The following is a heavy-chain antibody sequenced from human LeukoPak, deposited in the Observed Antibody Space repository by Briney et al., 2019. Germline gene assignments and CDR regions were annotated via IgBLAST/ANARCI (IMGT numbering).Heavy chain of an antibody. J-gene: IGHJ4*02. CDR3: ARSGLYSSSWYLNY. V-gene: IGHV3-7*01. Sequence: GGSLRLSCAASGFTFSDYYMSWIRQAPGKGLGWVANIKQDGSEKYYVDSVKGRFTISRDNAKNSLYLQMNSLRAEDTALYYCARSGLYSSSWYLNYWGQGTLVSVSS. CDR2: IKQDGSEK. D-gene: IGHD6-13*01. CDR1: GFTFSDYY.